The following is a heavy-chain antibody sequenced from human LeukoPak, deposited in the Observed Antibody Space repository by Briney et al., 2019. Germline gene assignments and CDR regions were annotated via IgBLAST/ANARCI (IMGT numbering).Heavy chain of an antibody. CDR1: GYTFTSYD. CDR3: ARGFSATTTRDY. V-gene: IGHV1-8*01. J-gene: IGHJ4*02. Sequence: GASVKVSCKASGYTFTSYDINWVRQATGQGLEWMGLMNPNSGNTVYAQRFQGRVTMTRSTSISTAYMELSNLRSDDTAVYSCARGFSATTTRDYWGQETLVTVS. CDR2: MNPNSGNT. D-gene: IGHD4-17*01.